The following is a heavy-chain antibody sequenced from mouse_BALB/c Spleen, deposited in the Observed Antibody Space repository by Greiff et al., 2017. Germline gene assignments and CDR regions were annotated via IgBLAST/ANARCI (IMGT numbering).Heavy chain of an antibody. V-gene: IGHV14-4*02. CDR3: NAPTAVAGAD. Sequence: EVQLQQSGAELVRSGASVKLSCTASGFNIKDYYMHWVKQRPEQGLEWIGWIDPENGDTEYAPKFQGKATMTADTSSNTAYLQLSSLTSEDTAVYYCNAPTAVAGADWGEGTLVTVSA. J-gene: IGHJ3*01. CDR1: GFNIKDYY. CDR2: IDPENGDT. D-gene: IGHD1-1*01.